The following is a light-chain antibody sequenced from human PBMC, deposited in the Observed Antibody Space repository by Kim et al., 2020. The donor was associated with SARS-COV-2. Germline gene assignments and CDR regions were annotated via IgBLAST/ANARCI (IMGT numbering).Light chain of an antibody. CDR2: SND. J-gene: IGLJ3*02. V-gene: IGLV1-44*01. CDR1: NSHIGSNP. Sequence: QSVLVQPPSASGTPGQRVTISCSGINSHIGSNPISWYQQAPGAAPKLLIYSNDQRPSGVPARFSGSKSGASASLAISGLQSEDEADYYCAVWDDSLNGRVLGGGTQLTVL. CDR3: AVWDDSLNGRV.